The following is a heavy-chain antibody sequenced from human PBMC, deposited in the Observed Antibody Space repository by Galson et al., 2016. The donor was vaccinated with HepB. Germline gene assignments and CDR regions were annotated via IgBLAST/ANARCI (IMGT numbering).Heavy chain of an antibody. J-gene: IGHJ4*02. CDR3: IRDLMEIRFASIVVVSPGA. Sequence: SVKVSCKASGYIFTNYGITWVRQVPGQGFEWMGWINTHSGFTTVAQSLQGRITVTADTSANTAHMELTSLRSDDTAMYYCIRDLMEIRFASIVVVSPGAWGPGTLVTVSA. V-gene: IGHV1-18*01. CDR2: INTHSGFT. D-gene: IGHD3-22*01. CDR1: GYIFTNYG.